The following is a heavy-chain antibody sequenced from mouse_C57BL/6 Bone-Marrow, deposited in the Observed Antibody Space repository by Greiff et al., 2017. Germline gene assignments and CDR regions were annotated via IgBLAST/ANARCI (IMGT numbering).Heavy chain of an antibody. Sequence: VQLQQSGPELVKPGASVKISCKASGYSFTDYYMNWVKQSNGKSLEWIGVINPNYGTNSYNQKFKGKATLTVDKSSSTAYMQLNSLTSEDSAVYVCARGYDYDYAMDYWGQGTSVTVSS. D-gene: IGHD2-4*01. V-gene: IGHV1-39*01. CDR3: ARGYDYDYAMDY. CDR1: GYSFTDYY. J-gene: IGHJ4*01. CDR2: INPNYGTN.